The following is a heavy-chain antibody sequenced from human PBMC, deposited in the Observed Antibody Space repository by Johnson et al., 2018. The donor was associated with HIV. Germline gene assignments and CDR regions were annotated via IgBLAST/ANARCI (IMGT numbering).Heavy chain of an antibody. Sequence: QVQLVESGGGVVQPGRSLRLSCAASGFTFSSYAMHWVRQAPGKGLAWVAVISYDGSNKYYADSVKGRFTISRDNSKNTLYLQMNSLRAEDTAVYYCAKDRILSGYGPGAFDIWGQGTMVTVSS. J-gene: IGHJ3*02. CDR3: AKDRILSGYGPGAFDI. V-gene: IGHV3-30*04. D-gene: IGHD5-12*01. CDR1: GFTFSSYA. CDR2: ISYDGSNK.